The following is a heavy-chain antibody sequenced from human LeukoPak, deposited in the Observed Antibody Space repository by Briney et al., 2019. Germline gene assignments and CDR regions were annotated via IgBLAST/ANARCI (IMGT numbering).Heavy chain of an antibody. D-gene: IGHD1-26*01. CDR3: AKAANEWELLAGYFDY. CDR2: IKSRTDGGTT. J-gene: IGHJ4*02. CDR1: GFTFTNAW. Sequence: GGSLRLSCAASGFTFTNAWMSWVRQAPGKGLEWIGLIKSRTDGGTTDYAAPMKGRFTISRDDSKNMLYLQMNSLKTEDTAVYYCAKAANEWELLAGYFDYWGQGTLVTVSS. V-gene: IGHV3-15*01.